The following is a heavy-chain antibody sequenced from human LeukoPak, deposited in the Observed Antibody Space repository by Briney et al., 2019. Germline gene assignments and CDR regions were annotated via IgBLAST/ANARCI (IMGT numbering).Heavy chain of an antibody. CDR2: INPSGGST. CDR1: GYTFTSYY. V-gene: IGHV1-46*01. D-gene: IGHD3-10*01. CDR3: AREGGNTYYYGSGSLGAYYFDY. J-gene: IGHJ4*02. Sequence: ASVKVSCKASGYTFTSYYMHWVRQAPGQGLEWMGIINPSGGSTSYAQKFRGRVTMTRDMSTSTVYMELSSLRSEDTAVYYCAREGGNTYYYGSGSLGAYYFDYWGQGTLVTVSS.